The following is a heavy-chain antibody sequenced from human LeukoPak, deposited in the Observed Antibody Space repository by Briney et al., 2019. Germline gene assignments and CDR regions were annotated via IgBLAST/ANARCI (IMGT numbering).Heavy chain of an antibody. CDR2: IYSGGDT. CDR3: AKDSDY. CDR1: GSTVKSNY. V-gene: IGHV3-66*02. Sequence: GGSLRLSCVVSGSTVKSNYMSWARQAPGKGLEWVSVIYSGGDTYYADSVKGRFTISRDNSKNTLYLQMNSLRAEDTAVYYCAKDSDYWGQGTLVTVSS. J-gene: IGHJ4*02. D-gene: IGHD2-21*01.